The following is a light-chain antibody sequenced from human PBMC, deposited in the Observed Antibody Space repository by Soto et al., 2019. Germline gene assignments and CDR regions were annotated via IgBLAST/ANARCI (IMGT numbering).Light chain of an antibody. J-gene: IGLJ2*01. CDR3: QVWDSIIGHPL. CDR2: DDR. CDR1: NIGSKS. Sequence: SYELTQPPSVSVAPGQTATITCEGDNIGSKSVHWYQQKPGQAPVLVLYDDRDRHSGIPERLSGSNSGNTATLTISRVEAGDEADYYCQVWDSIIGHPLFGGGTKLTVL. V-gene: IGLV3-21*02.